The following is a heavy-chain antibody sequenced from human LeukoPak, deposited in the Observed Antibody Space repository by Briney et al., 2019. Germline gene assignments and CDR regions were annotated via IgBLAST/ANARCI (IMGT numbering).Heavy chain of an antibody. CDR3: AKDLLPGECNWFDF. D-gene: IGHD3-16*01. Sequence: GGSLRLSCAASEFTFSSFAMSWVRQAPGKGLEWVSGINDSGGRTYYADSVKGRFTISRDNSKNTLFLQMNSLRAEDTAVYYCAKDLLPGECNWFDFWGQGTLVTVSS. CDR2: INDSGGRT. CDR1: EFTFSSFA. J-gene: IGHJ5*01. V-gene: IGHV3-23*01.